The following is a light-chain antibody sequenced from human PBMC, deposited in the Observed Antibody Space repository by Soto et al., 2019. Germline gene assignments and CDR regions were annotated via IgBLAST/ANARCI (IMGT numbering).Light chain of an antibody. CDR1: SSDVGGYSY. CDR2: EVS. CDR3: SSYAGSNDLV. V-gene: IGLV2-8*01. Sequence: QSALTQPPSASGSPGQSVTISWIGTSSDVGGYSYISWYQQHPGKAPKLIISEVSKRPSGVPDRFSGSKSGNTASLTVSGLQAEDEADYFCSSYAGSNDLVFGGGTKLTVL. J-gene: IGLJ3*02.